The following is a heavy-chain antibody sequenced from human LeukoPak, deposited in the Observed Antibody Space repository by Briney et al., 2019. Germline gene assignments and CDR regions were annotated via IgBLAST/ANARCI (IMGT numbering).Heavy chain of an antibody. CDR1: TFTFSRSA. J-gene: IGHJ4*02. Sequence: PGVSLRLSCAASTFTFSRSAMTRVRQGPGTGLEFVASIIYSCGATYYADPVKGRFTISRDIFKNTMYLQMNSLRAEDTALYYCAKDGLYYDGSEHVYYFDSWGQGTLVSVSS. CDR3: AKDGLYYDGSEHVYYFDS. V-gene: IGHV3-23*01. CDR2: IIYSCGAT. D-gene: IGHD3-22*01.